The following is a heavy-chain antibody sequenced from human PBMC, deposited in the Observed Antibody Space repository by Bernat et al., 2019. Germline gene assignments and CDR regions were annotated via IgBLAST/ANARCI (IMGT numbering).Heavy chain of an antibody. Sequence: QVQLQESGPGLVKPSETLSLTCTVSGGPISTYYWSWIRQQSPGQGLEWIGYIYYTGTTNYNPSIKSRVAISVDTSKNQFSLNLTSVTAADTAVYYCARLLSWGSYYMDVWGKGTTVTVSS. CDR3: ARLLSWGSYYMDV. CDR1: GGPISTYY. V-gene: IGHV4-59*01. J-gene: IGHJ6*03. CDR2: IYYTGTT. D-gene: IGHD3-16*01.